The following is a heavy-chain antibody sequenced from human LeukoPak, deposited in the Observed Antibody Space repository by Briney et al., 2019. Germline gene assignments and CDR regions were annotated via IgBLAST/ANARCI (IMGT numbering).Heavy chain of an antibody. Sequence: GRSLRLSCAASGFTFSSYAMHWVRQAPGKGLEWVAVISYDGSNKYYADSVKGRFTISRDNSKNTLYLQMNSLRAEDTAVYYCAKDHSGSYLYYYYYYGMDVWGQGTTVTVSS. CDR3: AKDHSGSYLYYYYYYGMDV. CDR2: ISYDGSNK. CDR1: GFTFSSYA. V-gene: IGHV3-30-3*01. D-gene: IGHD1-26*01. J-gene: IGHJ6*02.